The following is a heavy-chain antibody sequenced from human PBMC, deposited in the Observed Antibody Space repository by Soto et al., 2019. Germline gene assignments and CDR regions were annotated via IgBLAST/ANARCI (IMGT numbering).Heavy chain of an antibody. CDR3: ARGEGYSSGRFYY. D-gene: IGHD6-19*01. Sequence: SETLSLTCTVSGGSISSDYWSWIRQPPGKGLEWIGYIYYSGSTNYNPSLKSRVTISVDTSKNQFSLKLSSVTAADTAVYYCARGEGYSSGRFYYWGQGTLVTVSS. CDR1: GGSISSDY. J-gene: IGHJ4*02. CDR2: IYYSGST. V-gene: IGHV4-59*01.